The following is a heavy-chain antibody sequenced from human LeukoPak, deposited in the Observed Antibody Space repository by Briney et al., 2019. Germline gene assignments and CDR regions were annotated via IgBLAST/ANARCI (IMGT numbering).Heavy chain of an antibody. CDR2: IKHGGGT. CDR1: GGSFSDYP. V-gene: IGHV4-34*01. J-gene: IGHJ4*02. CDR3: ARGAPGY. Sequence: SETLSLTCAIYGGSFSDYPWTWIRQSPGKGLEWIGQIKHGGGTKYNPSLNSRVTMSLDTSKNQFSLKMTSVTAADTATYYCARGAPGYWGQGTLVTVSS.